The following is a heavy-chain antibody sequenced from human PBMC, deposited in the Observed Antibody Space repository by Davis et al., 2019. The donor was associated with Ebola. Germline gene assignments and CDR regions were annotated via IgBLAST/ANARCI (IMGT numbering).Heavy chain of an antibody. CDR2: IYYSGST. CDR3: ARGPYYYDSSGYLNWFDP. D-gene: IGHD3-22*01. CDR1: GGSISSHY. V-gene: IGHV4-59*11. Sequence: MPSETLSLTCTVSGGSISSHYWSWIRQPPGKGLEWIGYIYYSGSTNYNPSLKSRVTISVDTSKNQFSLKLSSVTAADTAVYYCARGPYYYDSSGYLNWFDPWGQGTLVTVSS. J-gene: IGHJ5*02.